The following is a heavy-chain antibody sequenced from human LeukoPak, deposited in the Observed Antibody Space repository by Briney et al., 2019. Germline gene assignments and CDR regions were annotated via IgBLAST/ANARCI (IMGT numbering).Heavy chain of an antibody. CDR1: GGSISSHY. CDR3: ARDAAQLGYYYYYMDV. CDR2: IYYSGST. Sequence: SETLSLTCTVSGGSISSHYWSWIRQPPGKGLEGIGYIYYSGSTNYNPSLKSRVTISVDTSKNQFSLKLSSVTAADTAVYYCARDAAQLGYYYYYMDVWGKGTTVTVSS. D-gene: IGHD6-6*01. J-gene: IGHJ6*03. V-gene: IGHV4-59*11.